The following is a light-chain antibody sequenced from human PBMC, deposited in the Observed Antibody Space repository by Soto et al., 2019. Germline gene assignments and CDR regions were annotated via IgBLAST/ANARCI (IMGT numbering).Light chain of an antibody. CDR3: SSYTSSYTWI. Sequence: QSVLTQPGSVSGSPGQSITISCSGTTNDVGGYNYVSWYQQHPGKAPKLLIYGVTDRPSGVSSRFSGSKSGNAASLTISGLQAEDEGDYYCSSYTSSYTWIFGGGTK. J-gene: IGLJ3*02. V-gene: IGLV2-14*03. CDR1: TNDVGGYNY. CDR2: GVT.